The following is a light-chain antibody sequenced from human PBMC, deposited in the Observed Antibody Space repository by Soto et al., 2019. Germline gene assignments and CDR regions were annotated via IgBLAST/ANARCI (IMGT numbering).Light chain of an antibody. J-gene: IGLJ3*02. CDR1: SSDVGGYKD. V-gene: IGLV2-11*01. CDR3: CSDAGSTVWV. CDR2: DVS. Sequence: QSALTQPRSVSGSPGQSVIISCTGTSSDVGGYKDVSWYQHHPGHAPKLVIYDVSERPSGVPDRSSGSKSGNSASLTISGLPAEDAAYYHCCSDAGSTVWVFGGGTKLTVL.